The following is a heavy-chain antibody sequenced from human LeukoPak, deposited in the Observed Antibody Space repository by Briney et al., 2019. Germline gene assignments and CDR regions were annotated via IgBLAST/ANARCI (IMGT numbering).Heavy chain of an antibody. Sequence: SVKVSCKASGYTFTGYYMHWVRQAPGQGLEWMGRIIPILGIANYAQKFQGRVTITADKSTSTAYMELSSLRSEDTAVYYCASPRALYCSSTSCQTANGAFDIWGQGTMVTVSS. D-gene: IGHD2-2*01. V-gene: IGHV1-69*02. CDR3: ASPRALYCSSTSCQTANGAFDI. CDR2: IIPILGIA. J-gene: IGHJ3*02. CDR1: GYTFTGYY.